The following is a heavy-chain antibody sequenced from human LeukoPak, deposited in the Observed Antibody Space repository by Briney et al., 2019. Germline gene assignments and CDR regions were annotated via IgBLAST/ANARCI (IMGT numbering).Heavy chain of an antibody. CDR2: IYYSGST. CDR1: GGSISSYY. J-gene: IGHJ4*02. CDR3: ATNAGGYREAPFDY. D-gene: IGHD5-12*01. Sequence: PSGTLSLTCTVSGGSISSYYWSWIRQPPGKGLEWIGYIYYSGSTNYNPSLKSRVTISVDTSKNQFSLKLSSVTAADTAVYYCATNAGGYREAPFDYWGQGTLVTVSS. V-gene: IGHV4-59*01.